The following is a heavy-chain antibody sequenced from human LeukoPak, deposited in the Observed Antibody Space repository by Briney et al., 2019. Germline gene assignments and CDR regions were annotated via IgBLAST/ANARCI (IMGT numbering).Heavy chain of an antibody. D-gene: IGHD2-2*01. J-gene: IGHJ4*02. CDR1: GFTFSSYA. V-gene: IGHV3-30*04. CDR2: ISYDGSNK. CDR3: AKDQGFRAYQVLNDFDY. Sequence: HPGGSLRLSCAASGFTFSSYAMHWVRQAPGKGLEWVAVISYDGSNKYYADSVKGRFTISRDNSKNTLYLQMNSLRPEDTAVYYCAKDQGFRAYQVLNDFDYWGQGTLVTVSS.